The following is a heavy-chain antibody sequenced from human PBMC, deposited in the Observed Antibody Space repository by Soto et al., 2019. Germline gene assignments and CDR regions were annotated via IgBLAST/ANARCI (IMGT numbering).Heavy chain of an antibody. J-gene: IGHJ4*02. CDR3: ARDFAYFDS. V-gene: IGHV4-61*01. CDR1: GGSFKSGSYS. CDR2: VYHTGRT. D-gene: IGHD3-3*01. Sequence: PXATLSLTCTVSGGSFKSGSYSWSWIRQPPGKGLEWIGYVYHTGRTSYNPSLKSRVSISMDTSKNQFSPNLDSVTAADTAVYFCARDFAYFDSWGQGTLVTVSS.